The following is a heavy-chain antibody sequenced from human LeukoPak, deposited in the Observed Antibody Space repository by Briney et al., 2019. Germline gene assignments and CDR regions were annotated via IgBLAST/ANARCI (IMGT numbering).Heavy chain of an antibody. Sequence: GASVKVSCKASGYTFTGYYMHWVRQAPGQGHEWMGCINPNSGGTNYAQQFQGRVTMTRDTSISTAYMKLSRLRSDDTAVYYCARGSLSRYYYGSGSYNYWGQGTLVTVSS. V-gene: IGHV1-2*02. D-gene: IGHD3-10*01. CDR3: ARGSLSRYYYGSGSYNY. J-gene: IGHJ4*02. CDR1: GYTFTGYY. CDR2: INPNSGGT.